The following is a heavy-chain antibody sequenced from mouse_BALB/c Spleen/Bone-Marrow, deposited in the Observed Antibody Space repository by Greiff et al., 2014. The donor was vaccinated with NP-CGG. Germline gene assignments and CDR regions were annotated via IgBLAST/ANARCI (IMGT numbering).Heavy chain of an antibody. CDR2: INPINGDT. CDR1: GYTFTDYY. CDR3: AIGVRLYWYFDV. V-gene: IGHV1-18*01. Sequence: VQLQQSGPELVKPGASVKMPCKASGYTFTDYYMKWVKQSHGESLEWIGDINPINGDTFYNQKFKGKATLTVDRSSSTAYMQLDSLTSEDSAVYYCAIGVRLYWYFDVWGAGTTLTVSS. D-gene: IGHD2-14*01. J-gene: IGHJ1*01.